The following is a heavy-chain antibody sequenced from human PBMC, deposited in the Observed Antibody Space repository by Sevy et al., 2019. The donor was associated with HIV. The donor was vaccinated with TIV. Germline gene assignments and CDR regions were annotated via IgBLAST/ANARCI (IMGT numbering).Heavy chain of an antibody. V-gene: IGHV1-24*01. J-gene: IGHJ4*02. D-gene: IGHD5-12*01. Sequence: ASVKVSCKVSGYTLTELSMHWVRQAPGKGLEWMGGFDPEDGETIYAQKFQGRVTMTEDTSTDTAYMELSSQRSEDTAVYYCATGPRYSGYALGLDYWGQGTLVTVSS. CDR3: ATGPRYSGYALGLDY. CDR2: FDPEDGET. CDR1: GYTLTELS.